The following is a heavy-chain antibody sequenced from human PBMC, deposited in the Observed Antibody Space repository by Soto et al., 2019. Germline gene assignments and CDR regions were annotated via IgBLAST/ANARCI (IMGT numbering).Heavy chain of an antibody. D-gene: IGHD3-9*01. CDR2: INHSGST. Sequence: SETLSLTCAVYGGSFSGYYWSWIRQPPGKGLEWIGEINHSGSTNYNPSLKSRVTISVDTSKNQFSLKLSSVTAADTVVYYCARGGYDILTGYLYYYYYYMDVWGKGTTVTVSS. CDR3: ARGGYDILTGYLYYYYYYMDV. V-gene: IGHV4-34*01. J-gene: IGHJ6*03. CDR1: GGSFSGYY.